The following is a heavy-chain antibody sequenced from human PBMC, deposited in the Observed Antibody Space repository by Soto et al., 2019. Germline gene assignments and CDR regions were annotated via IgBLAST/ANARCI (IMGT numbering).Heavy chain of an antibody. J-gene: IGHJ4*02. D-gene: IGHD5-12*01. CDR1: GFTFSSYG. V-gene: IGHV3-33*01. Sequence: XGALRLSCAASGFTFSSYGMHWVRQAPGKGLEWVAVILYGGSNEYYGDSVKGRFTISRDNSKNTLYLQMNSLRAEDTAMYYCARSIEMATIDYWGQGTLVTVSS. CDR2: ILYGGSNE. CDR3: ARSIEMATIDY.